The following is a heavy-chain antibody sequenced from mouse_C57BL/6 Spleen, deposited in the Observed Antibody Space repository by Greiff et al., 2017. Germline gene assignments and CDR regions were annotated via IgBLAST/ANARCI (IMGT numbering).Heavy chain of an antibody. CDR2: IWRGGST. CDR1: GFSLTSYG. Sequence: VQGVESGPGLVQPSQSLSITCTVSGFSLTSYGVHWVRQSPGKGLEWLGVIWRGGSTDSNAAFISRLRIGKNKSKSQVCFKMNRQQADDTAIYYCGRDHAYDRDYWGQGTSVTVSS. J-gene: IGHJ4*01. V-gene: IGHV2-2*01. CDR3: GRDHAYDRDY.